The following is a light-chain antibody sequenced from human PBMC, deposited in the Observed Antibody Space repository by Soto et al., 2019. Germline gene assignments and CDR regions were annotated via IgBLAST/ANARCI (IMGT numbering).Light chain of an antibody. CDR3: SSYTSSSTPYVV. J-gene: IGLJ2*01. CDR1: SSDVGGYNY. V-gene: IGLV2-14*01. Sequence: QSALTQPASVSGSPGQSINISCTGTSSDVGGYNYVSWYQQHPGKAPKLMIYEVSNRPSGVSNRFSGSKSGNTASLTISGLQAEDEAEYYCSSYTSSSTPYVVFGGGTKVTVL. CDR2: EVS.